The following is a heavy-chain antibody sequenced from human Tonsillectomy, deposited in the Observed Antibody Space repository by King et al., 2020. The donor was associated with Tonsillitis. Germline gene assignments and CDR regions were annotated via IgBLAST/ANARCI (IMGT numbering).Heavy chain of an antibody. CDR3: AKDGLGEYYFDY. Sequence: VQLVESGGGVVQPGRSLRLSCAASGFTFSSYDMHWVCQAPGKGLEWVAVISNDGSNKYYVDSVKGRFTISRDNSKNTLYLQMNSLRAEDTAVYYCAKDGLGEYYFDYWGQGTLVTVSS. V-gene: IGHV3-30*18. D-gene: IGHD3-16*01. CDR2: ISNDGSNK. CDR1: GFTFSSYD. J-gene: IGHJ4*02.